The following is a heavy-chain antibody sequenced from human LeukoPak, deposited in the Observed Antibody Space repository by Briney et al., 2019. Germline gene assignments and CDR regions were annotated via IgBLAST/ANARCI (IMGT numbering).Heavy chain of an antibody. D-gene: IGHD1-26*01. CDR3: ATYSGSYFDAFDI. J-gene: IGHJ3*02. CDR2: IYYSGST. CDR1: GGSISSGGYY. V-gene: IGHV4-31*03. Sequence: SQTLSLTCTVSGGSISSGGYYWSWIRQHPGKGLEWIGYIYYSGSTYYNPSLKSRVTISVDTSKNQFSLKLSSVTAADTAVYYCATYSGSYFDAFDIWGQGTMVTVSS.